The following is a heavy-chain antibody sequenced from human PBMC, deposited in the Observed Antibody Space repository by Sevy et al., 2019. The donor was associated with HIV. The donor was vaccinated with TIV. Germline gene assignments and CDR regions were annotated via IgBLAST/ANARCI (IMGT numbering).Heavy chain of an antibody. CDR3: AKALNPALESMLQVNLRTLKGFDV. J-gene: IGHJ3*01. Sequence: GGSLRLSCAASGFTFNTHAMNWVRQAPGKGLERVSTISGPGYNTYYADSVKGRFTISRDNSQNTLHLQMNSLRADDTAVYYCAKALNPALESMLQVNLRTLKGFDVWGQGTMVTVSS. CDR2: ISGPGYNT. D-gene: IGHD2-8*01. V-gene: IGHV3-23*01. CDR1: GFTFNTHA.